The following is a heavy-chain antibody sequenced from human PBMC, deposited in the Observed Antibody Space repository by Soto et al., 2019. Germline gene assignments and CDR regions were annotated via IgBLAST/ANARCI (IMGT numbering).Heavy chain of an antibody. V-gene: IGHV4-31*03. CDR1: GGSISSGGYY. J-gene: IGHJ4*02. Sequence: PSETLSLTCTVSGGSISSGGYYWRWIRQHPGKGLERTGYIPYSGRTYYNPSLKSRVTISVDTSKNQCSQKLSSVTAAATAAYYCARGRRYTVHFDYWGQGNRVTVAS. CDR2: IPYSGRT. D-gene: IGHD3-9*01. CDR3: ARGRRYTVHFDY.